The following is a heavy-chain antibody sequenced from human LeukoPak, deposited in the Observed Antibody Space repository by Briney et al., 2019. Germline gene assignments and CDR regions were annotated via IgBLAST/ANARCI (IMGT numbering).Heavy chain of an antibody. J-gene: IGHJ6*03. CDR3: ARGSDNYYYYQYMDV. D-gene: IGHD3-9*01. CDR2: ISSSGSTI. Sequence: GGSLRLSCAASGFTFSSYEMNWVRQAPGKGLEWVSYISSSGSTIYYADSVKGRFTISRDNAKNSLYLQLNSLRAEDTAVYYCARGSDNYYYYQYMDVWGKGTTVTISS. V-gene: IGHV3-48*03. CDR1: GFTFSSYE.